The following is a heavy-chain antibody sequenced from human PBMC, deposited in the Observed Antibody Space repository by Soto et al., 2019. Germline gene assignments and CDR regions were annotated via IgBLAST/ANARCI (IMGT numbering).Heavy chain of an antibody. CDR2: TYYRSKWYN. CDR1: GVSVSSNSAA. CDR3: ARSGSRPVGYYYGMDV. J-gene: IGHJ6*02. Sequence: QVQLQQSGPGLVKPSQTISLTWAISGVSVSSNSAAWNWIRQSPSRGLEWLGRTYYRSKWYNDYAVSVKSRITIKPDTAKHQLTLQLNSVTPEDPDVYYCARSGSRPVGYYYGMDVWGQGTKVTGSS. V-gene: IGHV6-1*01. D-gene: IGHD3-10*01.